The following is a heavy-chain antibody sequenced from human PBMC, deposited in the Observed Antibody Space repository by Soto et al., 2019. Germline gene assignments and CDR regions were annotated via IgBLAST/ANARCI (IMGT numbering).Heavy chain of an antibody. Sequence: ASVKVSCKASGGIFSTYAISWLRQAPGQGLEWMGGIIPIFGTPNYAQKFQGRVTITADESTSTAYMELSRLRSEDTAVYYCARDRDDYGSGNYYNRIDFWGQGTLVTVSS. V-gene: IGHV1-69*13. CDR3: ARDRDDYGSGNYYNRIDF. CDR2: IIPIFGTP. CDR1: GGIFSTYA. J-gene: IGHJ4*02. D-gene: IGHD3-10*01.